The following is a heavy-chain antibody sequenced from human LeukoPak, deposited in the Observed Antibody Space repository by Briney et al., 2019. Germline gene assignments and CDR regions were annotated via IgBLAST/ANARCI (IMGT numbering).Heavy chain of an antibody. V-gene: IGHV3-7*01. Sequence: GGSLRLSCAASGFTFSSYWMSWVRQAPGKGLEWVANIKQDGSEKYYVDSVKGRFTISRDNAKNSLYLQMNSLRAEDTAVYYWARDRSEGIQLWLDDYWGQGTLVTVSS. CDR2: IKQDGSEK. CDR1: GFTFSSYW. CDR3: ARDRSEGIQLWLDDY. J-gene: IGHJ4*02. D-gene: IGHD5-18*01.